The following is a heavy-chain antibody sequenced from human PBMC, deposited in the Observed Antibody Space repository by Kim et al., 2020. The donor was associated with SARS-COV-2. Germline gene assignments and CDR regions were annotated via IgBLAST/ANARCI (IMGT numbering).Heavy chain of an antibody. J-gene: IGHJ5*02. Sequence: GESLKISCKGSGYSFTSYWISWVRQMPGKGLEWMGRIDPSDSYTNYSPSFQGHVTISADKSISTAYLQWSSLKASDTAMYYCARHVERVEAAAPSGFDPWGQGTLVTVSS. CDR3: ARHVERVEAAAPSGFDP. CDR2: IDPSDSYT. D-gene: IGHD6-13*01. CDR1: GYSFTSYW. V-gene: IGHV5-10-1*01.